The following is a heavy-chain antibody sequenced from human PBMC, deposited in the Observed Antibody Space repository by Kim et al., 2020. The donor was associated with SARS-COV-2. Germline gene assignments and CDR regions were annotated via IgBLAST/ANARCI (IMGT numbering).Heavy chain of an antibody. Sequence: YADSVKGRFTISRDNSKNTLYLQMNSLRAEDTAVYYCAKEDFLVVTPIDYWGQGTLVTVSS. CDR3: AKEDFLVVTPIDY. J-gene: IGHJ4*02. V-gene: IGHV3-23*01. D-gene: IGHD2-21*02.